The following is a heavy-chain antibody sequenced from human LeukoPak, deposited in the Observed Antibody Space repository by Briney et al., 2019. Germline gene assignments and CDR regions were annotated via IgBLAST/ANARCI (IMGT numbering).Heavy chain of an antibody. D-gene: IGHD6-19*01. CDR1: GFTFSSYS. CDR3: AREYSSGWATDYYGMDV. V-gene: IGHV3-21*01. Sequence: GGSLRLSCAASGFTFSSYSMNWVRQAPGKGLEWVSSISSSSSYIYYADSVKGRFTISRDNAKNSLYLQMNSLRAEDTAVYYCAREYSSGWATDYYGMDVWGQGTTVTVSS. J-gene: IGHJ6*02. CDR2: ISSSSSYI.